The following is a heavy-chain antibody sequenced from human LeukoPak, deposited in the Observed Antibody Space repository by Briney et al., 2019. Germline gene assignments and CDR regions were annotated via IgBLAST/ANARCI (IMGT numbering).Heavy chain of an antibody. CDR3: ARVRGGPMDV. CDR1: GFTFSSYE. Sequence: GGSLRLSCAASGFTFSSYEMNWVRQAPGKGLEWVSYISSSGSSIYYADSVKGRFTMSRDNAKNSLYLQMNSLRAEDTAVYHCARVRGGPMDVWGKGTTVTVSS. CDR2: ISSSGSSI. V-gene: IGHV3-48*03. D-gene: IGHD3-16*01. J-gene: IGHJ6*03.